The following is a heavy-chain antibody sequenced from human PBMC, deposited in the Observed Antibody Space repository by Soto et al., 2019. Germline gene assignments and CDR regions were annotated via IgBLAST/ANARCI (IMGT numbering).Heavy chain of an antibody. Sequence: QVQLQESGPGLVKPSETLSLTCTVSGGSISSYYWSWIRQPPGKGLEWIGYSYYSGSTNYNPSLKRRVTISVDTSKNQFSLKLSSVTAADTAVYYCASSRDGYNWLDYWGQGTLVTVSS. J-gene: IGHJ4*02. CDR1: GGSISSYY. CDR3: ASSRDGYNWLDY. D-gene: IGHD5-12*01. CDR2: SYYSGST. V-gene: IGHV4-59*08.